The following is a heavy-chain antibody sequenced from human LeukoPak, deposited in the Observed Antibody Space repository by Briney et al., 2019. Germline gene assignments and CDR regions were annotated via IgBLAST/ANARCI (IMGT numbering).Heavy chain of an antibody. V-gene: IGHV3-30*02. Sequence: GGSLRLSCAASGFIFSSYGMHWVRQAPGKGLEWVAFIRYDGSNKYYADSVKGRFTISRDNSKNTLYLQMNSLRAEDTAVYYCARHSYDGSTFDYWGQGTLVTVSS. D-gene: IGHD5-18*01. CDR2: IRYDGSNK. CDR3: ARHSYDGSTFDY. J-gene: IGHJ4*02. CDR1: GFIFSSYG.